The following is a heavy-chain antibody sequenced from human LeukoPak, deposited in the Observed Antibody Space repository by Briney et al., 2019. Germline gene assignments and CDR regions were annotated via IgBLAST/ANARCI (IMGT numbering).Heavy chain of an antibody. Sequence: ASVKVSCKASGYTFTSYGNSWVRQAPGQGLEGMGWISAYNGNTNYAQKLQGRVTMTTDTSTSTAYMELRSLRSDDTAVYYCARGPDYDFWSGSNWFDPWGPGTLVTVSS. J-gene: IGHJ5*02. CDR2: ISAYNGNT. CDR1: GYTFTSYG. D-gene: IGHD3-3*01. V-gene: IGHV1-18*01. CDR3: ARGPDYDFWSGSNWFDP.